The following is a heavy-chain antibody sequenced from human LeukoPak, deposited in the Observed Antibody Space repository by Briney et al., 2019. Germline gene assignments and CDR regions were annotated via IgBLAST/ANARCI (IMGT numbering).Heavy chain of an antibody. CDR2: IYPGDSDT. CDR1: GYSFTKYW. D-gene: IGHD6-13*01. CDR3: ARISSWSYYFDY. Sequence: GESLKISCKGSGYSFTKYWIGWVRQMPGKGLEWMGIIYPGDSDTRYSPSSQGQVTISADKSTSTAYLQWSSLKASDTAMYYCARISSWSYYFDYWGQGTLVTVSS. V-gene: IGHV5-51*01. J-gene: IGHJ4*02.